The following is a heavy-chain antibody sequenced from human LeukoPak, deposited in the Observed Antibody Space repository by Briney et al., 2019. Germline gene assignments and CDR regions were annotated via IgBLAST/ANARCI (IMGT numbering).Heavy chain of an antibody. V-gene: IGHV1-69*06. CDR2: IIPIFGTA. J-gene: IGHJ4*02. Sequence: SVKVSCKASGGTFSSYAISWVRQAPGQGLEWMGGIIPIFGTANYAQKFQGRVTITADKSTSTAYMELSSLRSEDTAVYYCARAANSYGYPYDYWGQGTLVTVFS. CDR3: ARAANSYGYPYDY. CDR1: GGTFSSYA. D-gene: IGHD5-18*01.